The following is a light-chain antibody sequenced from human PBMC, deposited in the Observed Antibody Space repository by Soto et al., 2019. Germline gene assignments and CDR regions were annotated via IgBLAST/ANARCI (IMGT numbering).Light chain of an antibody. J-gene: IGKJ5*01. V-gene: IGKV1-27*01. CDR1: HVINNF. CDR3: QQPSSFPTT. CDR2: GPY. Sequence: HVTQSPSCLSSSFGDIVTITFRASHVINNFLAWYQQRPGKAPNPLIFGPYPLQSGVHSRFSGRGYATDLAINISSLQPQDVAPYYCQQPSSFPTTLGQRPRLEIK.